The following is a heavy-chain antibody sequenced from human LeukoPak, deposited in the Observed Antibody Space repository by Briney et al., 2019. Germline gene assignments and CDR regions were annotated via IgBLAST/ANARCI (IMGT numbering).Heavy chain of an antibody. Sequence: SETLSLTCAVDGGSFSGYYWSWIRQPPGKGLEWIGEINHSVSTNYNPSLKSRVTISVDTSKNQFSLKLSSVTAADTAVYYCARVMFGSTTFYYYYYYMDVWGKGTTVTISS. D-gene: IGHD3-10*02. J-gene: IGHJ6*03. CDR3: ARVMFGSTTFYYYYYYMDV. CDR2: INHSVST. CDR1: GGSFSGYY. V-gene: IGHV4-34*01.